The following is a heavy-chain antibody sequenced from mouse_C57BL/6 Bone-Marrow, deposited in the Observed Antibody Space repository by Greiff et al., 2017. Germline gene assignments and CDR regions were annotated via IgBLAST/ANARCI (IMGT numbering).Heavy chain of an antibody. CDR1: GYTFTSYW. Sequence: QVQLQQPGAELVKPGASVKLSCKASGYTFTSYWMQWVKQRPGQGLEWIGEIDPSDSSTNYNQKFKGKATLTVDTSSSTAYMQLSSLTSEDSAVYYCARVFLRLEWYFDVWGTGTTVTVSS. CDR3: ARVFLRLEWYFDV. CDR2: IDPSDSST. J-gene: IGHJ1*03. V-gene: IGHV1-50*01.